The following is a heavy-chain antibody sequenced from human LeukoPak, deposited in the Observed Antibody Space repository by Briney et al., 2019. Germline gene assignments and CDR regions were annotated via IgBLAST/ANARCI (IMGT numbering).Heavy chain of an antibody. CDR3: AKERPHGMDV. CDR1: GFTFSSYN. Sequence: GGSLRLSCTGSGFTFSSYNMNWVRQAPGKGLEWVSTITSTSTYIAYADSVEGRFTISRDNADNSVYLQMNSLRADDTAIYYCAKERPHGMDVWGQGTSVTVSS. D-gene: IGHD6-6*01. J-gene: IGHJ6*02. V-gene: IGHV3-21*01. CDR2: ITSTSTYI.